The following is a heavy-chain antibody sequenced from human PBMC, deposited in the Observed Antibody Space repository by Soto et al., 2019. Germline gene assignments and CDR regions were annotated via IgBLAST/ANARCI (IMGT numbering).Heavy chain of an antibody. J-gene: IGHJ4*02. V-gene: IGHV1-46*01. Sequence: ASVKVSCKASGGTFSSYAISWVRQAPAQGLEWMGIINPSGGSISYAQKFQGRVTMTRDTSTSTVYMELSSPRSEDTAVYYCARDRGSLYGSGSYYYFDYWGQGTLVTVSS. D-gene: IGHD3-10*01. CDR3: ARDRGSLYGSGSYYYFDY. CDR1: GGTFSSYA. CDR2: INPSGGSI.